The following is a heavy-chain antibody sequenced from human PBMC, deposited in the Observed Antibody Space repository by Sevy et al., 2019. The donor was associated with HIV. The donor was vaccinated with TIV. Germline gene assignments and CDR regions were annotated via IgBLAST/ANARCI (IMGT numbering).Heavy chain of an antibody. V-gene: IGHV3-48*02. J-gene: IGHJ4*02. Sequence: GGSLRLSCAASGFTFSSYSMNWVRQAPGKGLEWVSYISSSSSTIYYADSVKGRFTISRDNAKNSLYLQMNSLRDEDTAVYYCARTRYSGFYWPLDYWGQGTLVTVS. CDR3: ARTRYSGFYWPLDY. CDR2: ISSSSSTI. CDR1: GFTFSSYS. D-gene: IGHD5-12*01.